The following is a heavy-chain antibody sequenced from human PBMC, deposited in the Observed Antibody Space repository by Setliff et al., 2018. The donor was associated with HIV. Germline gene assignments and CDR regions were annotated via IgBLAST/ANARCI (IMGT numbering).Heavy chain of an antibody. Sequence: PGGSLRLSCAASGFTFSSYSMNWVRQAPGKGLEWVSYISSSSSTIYYADSVKGRFTISRDNSKNTLYLQVNSLRAEDTAVYYCARDRETIFGVVILPDDAFDIWGQGTMVTVSS. J-gene: IGHJ3*02. D-gene: IGHD3-3*01. V-gene: IGHV3-48*01. CDR2: ISSSSSTI. CDR1: GFTFSSYS. CDR3: ARDRETIFGVVILPDDAFDI.